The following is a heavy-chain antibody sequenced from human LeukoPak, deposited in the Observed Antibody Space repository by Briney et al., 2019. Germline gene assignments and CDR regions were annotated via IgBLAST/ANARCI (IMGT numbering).Heavy chain of an antibody. J-gene: IGHJ5*01. Sequence: ASVKVSCKATSRISWVRQAPGQGLEWMGWIGTYGGDTYYAQKFQGRITVTTDTSTSTVYMELRNLRSDDTAVYYCARDLWNFYDDSGYNRDFDSWGQGTLVAVSS. CDR2: IGTYGGDT. CDR1: TSR. CDR3: ARDLWNFYDDSGYNRDFDS. V-gene: IGHV1-18*01. D-gene: IGHD3-22*01.